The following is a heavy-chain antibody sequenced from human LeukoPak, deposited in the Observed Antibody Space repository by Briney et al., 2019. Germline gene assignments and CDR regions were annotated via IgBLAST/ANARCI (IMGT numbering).Heavy chain of an antibody. CDR1: GGSISSYY. D-gene: IGHD5-18*01. Sequence: SETLSLTCTVSGGSISSYYWSWIRQPPGKGLEWIGYIYYSGSTNYNPSLKSRVTISVDTSKNQFSLKLSSVTAADTAVYCCAREMGKGYSYGYATNDAFDIWGQGTMVTVSS. CDR3: AREMGKGYSYGYATNDAFDI. CDR2: IYYSGST. V-gene: IGHV4-59*01. J-gene: IGHJ3*02.